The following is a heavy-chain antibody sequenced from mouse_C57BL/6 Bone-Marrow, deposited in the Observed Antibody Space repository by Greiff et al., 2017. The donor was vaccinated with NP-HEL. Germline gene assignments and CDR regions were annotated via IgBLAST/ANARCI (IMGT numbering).Heavy chain of an antibody. V-gene: IGHV1-81*01. CDR3: ARLWGYAMDY. J-gene: IGHJ4*01. CDR2: IYPRSGNT. Sequence: QVQLQQSGAELARPGASVKLSCKASGYTFTSYSISWVKQRTGQGLEWIGEIYPRSGNTYYNEKFKGKATLTADKSSSTAYMELRSLTSEDSAVYFCARLWGYAMDYWGQGTSVTVSS. CDR1: GYTFTSYS. D-gene: IGHD1-1*02.